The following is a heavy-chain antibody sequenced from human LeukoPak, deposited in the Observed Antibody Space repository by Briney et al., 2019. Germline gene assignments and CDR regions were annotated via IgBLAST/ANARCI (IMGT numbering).Heavy chain of an antibody. D-gene: IGHD2-8*01. CDR1: GGSFSGYY. CDR2: INHSGST. Sequence: SETLSLTCAVYGGSFSGYYWSWIRQPPGKGLEWIGEINHSGSTNYNPSLKSRVTISVDTSKNQFSLKLSSVTAADTAVYYCAGGWRSDYTYGRAYNYWGQGTLVTVSS. J-gene: IGHJ4*02. V-gene: IGHV4-34*01. CDR3: AGGWRSDYTYGRAYNY.